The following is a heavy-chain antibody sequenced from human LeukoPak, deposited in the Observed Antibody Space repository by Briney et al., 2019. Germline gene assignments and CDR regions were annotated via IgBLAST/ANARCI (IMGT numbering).Heavy chain of an antibody. J-gene: IGHJ5*02. CDR3: ESGGRYYDSSGYYDNWFDP. CDR2: IYYSGST. CDR1: GGSIISSSYY. V-gene: IGHV4-39*07. D-gene: IGHD3-22*01. Sequence: SETLSLTCTVSGGSIISSSYYWGWIRQPPGKGLESIWSIYYSGSTYYNPSLKSRATISVDTSKNQFSLKLRYVTAADTAVYYCESGGRYYDSSGYYDNWFDPWGQGTLVTVSS.